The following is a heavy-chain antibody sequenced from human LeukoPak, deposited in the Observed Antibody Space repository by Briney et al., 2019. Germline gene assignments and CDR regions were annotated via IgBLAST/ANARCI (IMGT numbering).Heavy chain of an antibody. J-gene: IGHJ4*02. D-gene: IGHD6-13*01. Sequence: SETLSLTCTVSGDSISSGGYSWSWIRQHPGTGLERIGYIYYSGTTYYNPSLKSRVTISVDTSKNQFSLKLNSVTAADTAVYYCARESGAAAAAPRFDYWGQGTLVTVSS. CDR1: GDSISSGGYS. V-gene: IGHV4-31*03. CDR3: ARESGAAAAAPRFDY. CDR2: IYYSGTT.